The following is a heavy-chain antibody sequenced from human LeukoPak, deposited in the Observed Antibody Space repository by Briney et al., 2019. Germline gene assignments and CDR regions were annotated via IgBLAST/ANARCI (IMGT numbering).Heavy chain of an antibody. CDR2: INHSGGT. J-gene: IGHJ6*03. Sequence: SETLSLTCAVYGGSFSGYYWSWIRQPPGKGLEWIGEINHSGGTNYNPSLKSRVTISVDTSKNQFSLKLSSVTAADPAVYYCARLILRYFDRPYMDVWGKGTTVTISS. D-gene: IGHD3-9*01. CDR3: ARLILRYFDRPYMDV. V-gene: IGHV4-34*01. CDR1: GGSFSGYY.